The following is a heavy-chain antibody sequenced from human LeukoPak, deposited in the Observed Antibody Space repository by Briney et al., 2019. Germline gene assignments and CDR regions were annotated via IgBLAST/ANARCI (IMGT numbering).Heavy chain of an antibody. CDR2: ISGSGGST. J-gene: IGHJ4*02. CDR1: GFTFSSYA. CDR3: AEGPPRSIAVAGVDY. D-gene: IGHD6-19*01. V-gene: IGHV3-23*01. Sequence: GGSLRLSCAASGFTFSSYAMSWVRQAPGKGLEWVSAISGSGGSTYYADSVKGRFTISRDNSKNTPYLQMNSLRAEDTAVYYCAEGPPRSIAVAGVDYWGQGTLVTVSS.